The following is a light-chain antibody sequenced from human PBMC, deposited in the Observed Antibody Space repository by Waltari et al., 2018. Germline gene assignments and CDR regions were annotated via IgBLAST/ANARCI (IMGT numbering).Light chain of an antibody. J-gene: IGKJ2*03. CDR3: QQYKTYPFS. CDR2: KAT. V-gene: IGKV1-5*03. CDR1: QRCSDQ. Sequence: DIHMTQSPSTLSASVGDRVTITCRASQRCSDQLAWYQQKPGKAPNLLIYKATTLQSGVPSRFSGSGSGTEFTLTISSLQPDDFATYYCQQYKTYPFSFGQGTKLEIK.